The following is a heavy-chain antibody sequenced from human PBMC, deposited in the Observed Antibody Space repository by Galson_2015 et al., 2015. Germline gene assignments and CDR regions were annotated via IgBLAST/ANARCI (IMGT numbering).Heavy chain of an antibody. V-gene: IGHV1-24*01. CDR1: GYTLTELS. J-gene: IGHJ4*02. Sequence: SVKVSCKVPGYTLTELSMHWVRQAPGKGLEWMGGFDPEDGETIYAQKFQGRVTMTEDTSTDTAYMELSSLRSDDTAVYYCARGPKGYSSSWYYYWGQGTLVTVSS. CDR2: FDPEDGET. CDR3: ARGPKGYSSSWYYY. D-gene: IGHD6-13*01.